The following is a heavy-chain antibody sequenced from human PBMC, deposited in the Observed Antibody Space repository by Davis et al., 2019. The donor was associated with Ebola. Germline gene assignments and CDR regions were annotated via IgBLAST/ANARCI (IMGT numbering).Heavy chain of an antibody. D-gene: IGHD2-15*01. CDR1: GGSISSYY. J-gene: IGHJ5*02. CDR3: ARDRGYSVLWFDP. CDR2: IYYSGST. V-gene: IGHV4-59*01. Sequence: MPGGSLRLSCTVSGGSISSYYWSWIRQPPGKGLEWIGYIYYSGSTNYNPSLKSRVTISVDTSKNQFSLKLSSVTAADTAVYYCARDRGYSVLWFDPWGQGTLVTVSS.